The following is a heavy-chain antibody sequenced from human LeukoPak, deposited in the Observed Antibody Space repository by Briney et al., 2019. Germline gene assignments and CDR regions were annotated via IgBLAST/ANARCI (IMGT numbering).Heavy chain of an antibody. D-gene: IGHD3-10*01. CDR3: ARKGGFYGSGTNNWFDP. CDR2: IYYSGST. Sequence: SETLSLTCTVSGGSISSYYWSWIRQPPGKGLEWIGYIYYSGSTNYNPSLKSRVTISVDTSKDQFSLQLTSVTAADTAIYYCARKGGFYGSGTNNWFDPWGQGTLVTVSS. V-gene: IGHV4-59*12. J-gene: IGHJ5*02. CDR1: GGSISSYY.